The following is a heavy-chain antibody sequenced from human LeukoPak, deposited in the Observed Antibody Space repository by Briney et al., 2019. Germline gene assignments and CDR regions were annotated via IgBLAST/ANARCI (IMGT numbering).Heavy chain of an antibody. CDR1: GGTFSSYA. Sequence: SVKVSCKASGGTFSSYAISWVRQAPGQGLEWMGRIIPILGIANYAQKFQGRVTITADKSTSTAYMELSSLRSEDTAVYYCARARGDSSGYYFYAFDIWGQGTMVTVSS. J-gene: IGHJ3*02. CDR3: ARARGDSSGYYFYAFDI. D-gene: IGHD3-22*01. V-gene: IGHV1-69*04. CDR2: IIPILGIA.